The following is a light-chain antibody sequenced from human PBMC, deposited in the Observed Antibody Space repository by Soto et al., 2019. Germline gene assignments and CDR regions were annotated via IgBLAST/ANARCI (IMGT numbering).Light chain of an antibody. Sequence: QSVLTQPASLSGSPGQSSTISCTGTRSDIGSYNSIAWYQQHPGKAPRVVIFGVTKRPSGISDRFSGSKSGYTASLTISGLQAEDEADYFCFSYAGSSTWVFGGGTKVTVL. V-gene: IGLV2-23*02. CDR1: RSDIGSYNS. CDR2: GVT. CDR3: FSYAGSSTWV. J-gene: IGLJ3*02.